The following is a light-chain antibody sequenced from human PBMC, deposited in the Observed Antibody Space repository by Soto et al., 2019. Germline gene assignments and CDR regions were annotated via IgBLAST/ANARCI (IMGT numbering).Light chain of an antibody. V-gene: IGKV1-27*01. CDR2: NES. J-gene: IGKJ1*01. CDR3: QKYNTAPWT. CDR1: QGISNY. Sequence: DIQMTQSPSSLSASVGDRVTITCRARQGISNYLAWYQQKPGKVPKVLIYNESTLQSGVPSRLSGSGSGTDFTLTISSLQPEDVATYYCQKYNTAPWTFGQGTKLEIK.